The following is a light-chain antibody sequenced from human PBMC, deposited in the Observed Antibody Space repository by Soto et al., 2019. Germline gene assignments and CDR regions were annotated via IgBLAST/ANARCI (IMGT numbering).Light chain of an antibody. CDR3: QQYGSSRT. J-gene: IGKJ3*01. CDR1: QSVSSSY. Sequence: EIVLTQSPGTLSLSPGERATLSCRASQSVSSSYLAWYQQKPGQAHRLLIYGAYCRATGIPDKFSGSWAGTDFTLTISRLEPEDFAVYYCQQYGSSRTFGPGTKVDIK. CDR2: GAY. V-gene: IGKV3-20*01.